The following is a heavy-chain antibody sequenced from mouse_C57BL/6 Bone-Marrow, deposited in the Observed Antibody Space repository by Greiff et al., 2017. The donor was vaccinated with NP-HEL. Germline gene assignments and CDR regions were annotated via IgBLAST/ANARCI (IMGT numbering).Heavy chain of an antibody. CDR2: IYPGDGDT. D-gene: IGHD2-2*01. CDR3: ASGSTMVTFDY. J-gene: IGHJ2*01. Sequence: QVQLKESGPELVKPGASVKISCKASGYAFSSSWMNWVKQRPGKGLEWIGRIYPGDGDTNYNGKFKGKATLTADKSSSTAYMQLSSLTSEDSAVYFCASGSTMVTFDYWGQGTTLTVSS. CDR1: GYAFSSSW. V-gene: IGHV1-82*01.